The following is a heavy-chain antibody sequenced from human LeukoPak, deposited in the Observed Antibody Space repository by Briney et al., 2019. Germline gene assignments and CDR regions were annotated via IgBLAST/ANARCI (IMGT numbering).Heavy chain of an antibody. CDR2: ISGYNGNT. CDR3: ARDEIAVAGNWFDP. CDR1: GYTFTSYG. D-gene: IGHD6-19*01. Sequence: ASVKVSCKASGYTFTSYGISWVRQAPGQGLEWMGWISGYNGNTNYAQKLQGRVTMTTDTSTSTAYMELRSLRSDDTAVYYCARDEIAVAGNWFDPWGQGTLVTVSS. J-gene: IGHJ5*02. V-gene: IGHV1-18*01.